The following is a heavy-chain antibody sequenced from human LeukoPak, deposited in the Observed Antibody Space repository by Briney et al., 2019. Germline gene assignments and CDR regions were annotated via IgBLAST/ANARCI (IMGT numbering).Heavy chain of an antibody. J-gene: IGHJ5*02. CDR2: IYYSGST. D-gene: IGHD3-22*01. CDR1: GFTFSNAW. Sequence: GSLRLSCAASGFTFSNAWMSWVRQAPGKGLEWIGYIYYSGSTTYNPPLRSRVTISVDTSKNQFSLKLSSVTAADTAMYYCARFYYFDASGWFDPWGQGTPVTVSS. CDR3: ARFYYFDASGWFDP. V-gene: IGHV4-59*01.